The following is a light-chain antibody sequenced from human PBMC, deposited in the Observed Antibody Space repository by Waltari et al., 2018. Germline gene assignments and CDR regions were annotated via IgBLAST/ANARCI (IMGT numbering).Light chain of an antibody. V-gene: IGKV3-20*01. J-gene: IGKJ1*01. CDR2: GEA. CDR1: PRVRRT. CDR3: QHYVRLPAT. Sequence: GKDTPRVRRTLDGAQQKPGQAPRLYYDGEAPRATGIPDRFMGGGSGTVFRLTISRLEPEEFAVYYCQHYVRLPATFGQGTKVEIK.